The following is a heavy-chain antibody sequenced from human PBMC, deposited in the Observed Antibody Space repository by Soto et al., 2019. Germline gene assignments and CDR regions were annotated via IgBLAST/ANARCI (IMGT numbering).Heavy chain of an antibody. CDR3: AASIFYYGMDV. J-gene: IGHJ6*02. V-gene: IGHV5-51*01. Sequence: GESLKTSCKGSGYTFTNYWIGWVRQMPGKGLEWTGIIYPGDSDTKYNPSFQGQVTISADKSITTTYLRWTSLKASDTAIYYCAASIFYYGMDVWGQGTTVTVSS. CDR2: IYPGDSDT. CDR1: GYTFTNYW.